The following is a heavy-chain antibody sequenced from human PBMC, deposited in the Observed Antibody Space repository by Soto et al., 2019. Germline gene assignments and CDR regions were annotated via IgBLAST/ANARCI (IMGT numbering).Heavy chain of an antibody. Sequence: SETLSLTCAVYGGSFSGYYWSWIRQPPGKGLEWIGEINHSGSTNYNPSLKSRVTISVDTSKNQFSLKLSSVTAADTAVYYCARDPYLYCSGGSCYGWFDPWGQGTLVTVS. D-gene: IGHD2-15*01. J-gene: IGHJ5*02. CDR3: ARDPYLYCSGGSCYGWFDP. CDR1: GGSFSGYY. V-gene: IGHV4-34*01. CDR2: INHSGST.